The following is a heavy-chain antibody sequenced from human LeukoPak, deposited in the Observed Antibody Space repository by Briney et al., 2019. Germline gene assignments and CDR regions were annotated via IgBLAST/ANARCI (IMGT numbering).Heavy chain of an antibody. Sequence: ASVKVSCKASVYTFTSYDINWVRQATGQGLEWMGWMNPNSGNTGYAQKFQGRVTITRNTSISTAYMELSSLRSEDTAVYYCARGEAVAGTGDYWGQGTLVTVAS. V-gene: IGHV1-8*03. D-gene: IGHD6-19*01. CDR1: VYTFTSYD. J-gene: IGHJ4*02. CDR2: MNPNSGNT. CDR3: ARGEAVAGTGDY.